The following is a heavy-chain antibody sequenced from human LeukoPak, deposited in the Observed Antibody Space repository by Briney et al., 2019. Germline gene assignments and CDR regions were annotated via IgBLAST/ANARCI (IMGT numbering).Heavy chain of an antibody. CDR3: ARGLVGTTTFDF. Sequence: ASVKVSCKASGYTFTNYGVSWVRQAPGQGLEWLGWISAYNGNTNYAQKLQGRVTMTTDTSTSTAYMELRSLRSDDTAVYYCARGLVGTTTFDFWGQGTLVTVSS. CDR2: ISAYNGNT. D-gene: IGHD1-26*01. J-gene: IGHJ4*02. V-gene: IGHV1-18*01. CDR1: GYTFTNYG.